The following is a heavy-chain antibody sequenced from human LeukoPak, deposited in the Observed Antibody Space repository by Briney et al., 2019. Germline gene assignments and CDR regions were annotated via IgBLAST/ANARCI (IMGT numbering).Heavy chain of an antibody. Sequence: GGSLRLSCAASGFTFDDYAKHWVRQAPGKGLEWVSLISGDGGSTYYADSVKGRFTISRDNSKNSLYLQMNSLRTEDTTLYYCAKDKGGYSYGPDYFDYWGQGTLVTVSS. CDR2: ISGDGGST. D-gene: IGHD5-18*01. CDR3: AKDKGGYSYGPDYFDY. CDR1: GFTFDDYA. J-gene: IGHJ4*02. V-gene: IGHV3-43*02.